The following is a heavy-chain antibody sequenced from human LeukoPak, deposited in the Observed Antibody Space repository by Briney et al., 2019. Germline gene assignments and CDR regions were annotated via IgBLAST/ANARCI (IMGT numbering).Heavy chain of an antibody. D-gene: IGHD6-13*01. CDR2: INSDGSST. Sequence: GGSLRLSCAASGFTFSSYWMHWVRQAPGKGLVWVSRINSDGSSTSYADSVKGRFTISRDNAKNTLYLQMNSLRAEDTAVYYCARSSSSDLFDYWGQGTLVIVSS. V-gene: IGHV3-74*01. CDR3: ARSSSSDLFDY. CDR1: GFTFSSYW. J-gene: IGHJ4*02.